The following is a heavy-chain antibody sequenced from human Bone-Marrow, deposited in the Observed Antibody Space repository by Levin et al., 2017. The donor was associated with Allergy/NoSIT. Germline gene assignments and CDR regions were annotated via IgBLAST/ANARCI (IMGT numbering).Heavy chain of an antibody. V-gene: IGHV5-51*01. J-gene: IGHJ6*02. CDR2: IYPGDSET. Sequence: KVSCKGSGYSFDTYWIDWLRQMPGKGLEWMGIIYPGDSETRYSPSFQGQVNISADKSINTAYLQWTSLKTSDTAIYFCARHQRLYCTTSTCYFNYGMDVWGQGTTVSVSS. D-gene: IGHD2-8*01. CDR3: ARHQRLYCTTSTCYFNYGMDV. CDR1: GYSFDTYW.